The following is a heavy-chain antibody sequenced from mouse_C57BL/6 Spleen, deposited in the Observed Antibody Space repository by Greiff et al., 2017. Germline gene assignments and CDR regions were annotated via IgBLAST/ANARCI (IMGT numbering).Heavy chain of an antibody. V-gene: IGHV1-52*01. J-gene: IGHJ2*01. D-gene: IGHD1-1*01. CDR3: ARSPYYYGSKGYFDY. CDR2: IDPSDSET. CDR1: GYTFTSYW. Sequence: VQLQQPGAELVRPGSSVKLSCKASGYTFTSYWMHWVKQRPIQGLEWIGNIDPSDSETHYNQKFKDKATLTVDKSSSTAYMQLSSLTSEDSAVYYCARSPYYYGSKGYFDYWGQGTTLTVSS.